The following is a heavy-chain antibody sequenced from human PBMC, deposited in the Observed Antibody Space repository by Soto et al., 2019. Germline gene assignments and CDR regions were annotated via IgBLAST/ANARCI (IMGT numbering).Heavy chain of an antibody. V-gene: IGHV4-59*08. Sequence: SETLSLTCTVSGGSISSYYWSWIRQPPGKGLEWIGYIYYSGNTNYNPSLKSRVTISVDTSKNQFSLKLSSVTAADTAVYYCARYYGGYSDYWGQGQWSPSPQ. J-gene: IGHJ4*03. CDR1: GGSISSYY. CDR3: ARYYGGYSDY. D-gene: IGHD3-10*01. CDR2: IYYSGNT.